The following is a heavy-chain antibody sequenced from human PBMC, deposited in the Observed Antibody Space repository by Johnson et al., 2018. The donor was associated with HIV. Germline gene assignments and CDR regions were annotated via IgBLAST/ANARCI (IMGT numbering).Heavy chain of an antibody. CDR2: ISYDGSNK. CDR3: AREGPGTTGVDAFDI. J-gene: IGHJ3*02. D-gene: IGHD1-14*01. CDR1: GFTFSSYA. Sequence: QVQLVESGGGLVQPGGSLRLSCAASGFTFSSYAMHWVRQAPGKGLEWVPVISYDGSNKYYADSVKGRFTISRDDSKTPLYLQMNSLKTDDTAVYYCAREGPGTTGVDAFDIWGQGTLVAVSS. V-gene: IGHV3-30*04.